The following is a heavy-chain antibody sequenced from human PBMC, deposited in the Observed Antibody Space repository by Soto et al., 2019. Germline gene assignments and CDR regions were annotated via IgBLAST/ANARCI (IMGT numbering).Heavy chain of an antibody. Sequence: EASVKVSCKASGYTFTSYGISWVRQAPGQGLEWMGWISAYNGNTNYAQKLQGRVTMTTDTSTSTAHMELRSLRSDDTAVYYCARASLDLDGGSWYLAGCPGHNCFDPWGQGTLVTVSS. V-gene: IGHV1-18*04. D-gene: IGHD6-13*01. J-gene: IGHJ5*02. CDR3: ARASLDLDGGSWYLAGCPGHNCFDP. CDR2: ISAYNGNT. CDR1: GYTFTSYG.